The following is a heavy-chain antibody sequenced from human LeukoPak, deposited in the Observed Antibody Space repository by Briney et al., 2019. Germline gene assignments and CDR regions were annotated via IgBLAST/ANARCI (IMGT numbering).Heavy chain of an antibody. CDR3: ARDLRSGGDFDI. J-gene: IGHJ3*02. CDR1: GGTFSSYA. CDR2: INPSGGST. Sequence: ASVKVSCKASGGTFSSYAISWVRQAPGQGLEWMGIINPSGGSTSYAQKFQGRVTMTRDTSTSTVYMELSSLRSEDTAVYYCARDLRSGGDFDIWGQGTMVTVSS. V-gene: IGHV1-46*01. D-gene: IGHD2-15*01.